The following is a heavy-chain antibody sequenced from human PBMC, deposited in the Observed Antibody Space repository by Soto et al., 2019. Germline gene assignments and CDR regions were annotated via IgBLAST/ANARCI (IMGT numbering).Heavy chain of an antibody. CDR3: TREVRPGYCSSTRCLHGDN. CDR1: GFTFGDYA. CDR2: IRSKAYGGTT. V-gene: IGHV3-49*03. J-gene: IGHJ4*02. Sequence: GGSLRLSCTASGFTFGDYAMSWFRQAPGKGLEWVGFIRSKAYGGTTEYAASVKGRFTISRDDSKSIAYVQMNSLKTEDTAVYYCTREVRPGYCSSTRCLHGDNWGQGTLVTVSS. D-gene: IGHD2-2*01.